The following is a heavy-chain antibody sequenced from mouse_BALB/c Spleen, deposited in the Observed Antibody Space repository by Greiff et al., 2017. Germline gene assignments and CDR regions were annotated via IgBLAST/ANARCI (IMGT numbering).Heavy chain of an antibody. CDR2: INPGSSTI. CDR1: GFDFSSYW. J-gene: IGHJ4*01. D-gene: IGHD1-1*01. V-gene: IGHV4-2*02. Sequence: EVKVEESGGGLVQPGGSLNLSCAASGFDFSSYWMSWARQAPGKGQEWIGEINPGSSTINYTPSLKNKFIISRDNAKNTLYLQMSKVRSEDTALYYCARYGLYAMDYWGQGTSVTVSS. CDR3: ARYGLYAMDY.